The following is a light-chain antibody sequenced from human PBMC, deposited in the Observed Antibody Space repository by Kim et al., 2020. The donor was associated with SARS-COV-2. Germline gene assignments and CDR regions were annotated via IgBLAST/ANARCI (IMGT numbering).Light chain of an antibody. V-gene: IGLV2-8*01. CDR3: SSYAGSSWV. CDR1: SSDIGAYNY. J-gene: IGLJ3*02. Sequence: PGQSVTISCTGTSSDIGAYNYVSWYQQHPGKAPKVMIYEVSERPSGVPDRFSGSKSGSTAYLTVSGLQAEDEADYYCSSYAGSSWVFGGGTQLTVL. CDR2: EVS.